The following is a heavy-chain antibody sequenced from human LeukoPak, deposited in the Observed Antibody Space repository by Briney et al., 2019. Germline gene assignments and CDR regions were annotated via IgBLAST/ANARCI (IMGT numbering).Heavy chain of an antibody. CDR2: VYTNGVT. Sequence: PSQTLSLTCTVSGDSITSGSYYWSWVRQPAGKGLEWIGRVYTNGVTHYDPSLKSRVTIYLDTSKNQFSLRLNSVTAADTAVYYCANTGTSSSWTHNWFDPWGQGTLVTVSS. CDR1: GDSITSGSYY. D-gene: IGHD6-13*01. CDR3: ANTGTSSSWTHNWFDP. V-gene: IGHV4-61*02. J-gene: IGHJ5*02.